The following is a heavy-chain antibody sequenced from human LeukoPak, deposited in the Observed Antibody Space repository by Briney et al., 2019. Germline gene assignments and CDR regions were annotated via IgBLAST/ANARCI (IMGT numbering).Heavy chain of an antibody. Sequence: VASVKVSCKTSGYPFTDCFMHWVRQAPGQGLEWMGWIDPKSGATNYAQKFQGRVTMTRDTSINTVYMELTTLRSDDTAIYYCATLGGHSLAAQNGYWGQGTLVTVSS. D-gene: IGHD3-16*01. CDR3: ATLGGHSLAAQNGY. V-gene: IGHV1-2*02. CDR2: IDPKSGAT. CDR1: GYPFTDCF. J-gene: IGHJ4*02.